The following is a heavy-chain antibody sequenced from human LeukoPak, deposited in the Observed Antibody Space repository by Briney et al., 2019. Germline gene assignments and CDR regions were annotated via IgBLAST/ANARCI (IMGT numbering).Heavy chain of an antibody. Sequence: PSETLSLTCTVSGGSISSSSYYWGWIRQPPGKGLEWIGSIYYSGSTYYNPSPKSRVTISVDTSKNQFSLKLSSVTAADTAVYYCARPGDYYDSSGYNWGQGTLVTVSS. V-gene: IGHV4-39*01. CDR2: IYYSGST. CDR1: GGSISSSSYY. D-gene: IGHD3-22*01. CDR3: ARPGDYYDSSGYN. J-gene: IGHJ4*02.